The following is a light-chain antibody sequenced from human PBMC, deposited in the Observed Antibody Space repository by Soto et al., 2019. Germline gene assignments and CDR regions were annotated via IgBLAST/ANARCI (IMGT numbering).Light chain of an antibody. J-gene: IGKJ3*01. CDR3: QKYNTAPFT. CDR2: ASS. Sequence: DIQMTQSPSSLSASVGDRVTITCRASGTISVYLAWYRHKPGKVPERLIYASSILQSGVPSRFSGSRDGTEFTLTISSLQPEDVATYYCQKYNTAPFTFGPGTKVDLK. V-gene: IGKV1-27*01. CDR1: GTISVY.